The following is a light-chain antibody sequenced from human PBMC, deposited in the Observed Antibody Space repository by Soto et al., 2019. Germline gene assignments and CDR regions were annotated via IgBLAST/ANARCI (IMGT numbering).Light chain of an antibody. CDR3: SSYTTSGALV. J-gene: IGLJ3*02. V-gene: IGLV2-14*03. CDR2: DVR. CDR1: SSDVGGYNY. Sequence: QSVVTQPASVSGSPGQSITISCTGTSSDVGGYNYVSWYQQHPDKAPKLLIFDVRSRPSGISNRSSGSKSGNTASLTISVLQAADGADYYCSSYTTSGALVFGGGTKLTVL.